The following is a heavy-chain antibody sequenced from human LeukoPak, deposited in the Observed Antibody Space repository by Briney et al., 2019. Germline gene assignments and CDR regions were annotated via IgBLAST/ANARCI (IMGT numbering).Heavy chain of an antibody. D-gene: IGHD1-26*01. Sequence: SETLSLTCTVSGGSISSYYWSWIRQPPGKGLEWIGYIYYSGSTNYNPSLKSRVTISVDTSKNQFSLKLSSVTAADTAVYYCARVDSGSYHYYFDYWGQGTLVTVSS. J-gene: IGHJ4*02. CDR2: IYYSGST. V-gene: IGHV4-59*01. CDR3: ARVDSGSYHYYFDY. CDR1: GGSISSYY.